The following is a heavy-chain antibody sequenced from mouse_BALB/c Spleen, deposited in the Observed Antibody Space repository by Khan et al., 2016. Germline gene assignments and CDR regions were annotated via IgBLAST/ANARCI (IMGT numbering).Heavy chain of an antibody. V-gene: IGHV1-80*01. CDR2: IYPGDGDT. D-gene: IGHD2-2*01. CDR3: ASSGYGYDY. CDR1: GYAFSIYW. Sequence: QVQLKESGAELVRPGSSVKISCKASGYAFSIYWMNWVKQRPGQGLEWIGQIYPGDGDTDYNGKFKDKATLTADKYYRTDYMQLSRLTSEDSAGYCCASSGYGYDYWGQGTTLTVSS. J-gene: IGHJ2*01.